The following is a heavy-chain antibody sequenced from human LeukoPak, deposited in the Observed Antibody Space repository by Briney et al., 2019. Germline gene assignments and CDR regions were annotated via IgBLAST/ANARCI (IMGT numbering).Heavy chain of an antibody. J-gene: IGHJ5*02. D-gene: IGHD2-2*01. CDR2: INSDGINT. CDR1: GFTFSNYW. CDR3: ARVIPAGTNWFDP. Sequence: GGSLRLSCAASGFTFSNYWMHWVRQAPGKGLVWVSRINSDGINTSYADSVKGRFTISRDNSKNTLYLQMNSLRAEDTAIYYCARVIPAGTNWFDPWGQGTLVTVSS. V-gene: IGHV3-74*01.